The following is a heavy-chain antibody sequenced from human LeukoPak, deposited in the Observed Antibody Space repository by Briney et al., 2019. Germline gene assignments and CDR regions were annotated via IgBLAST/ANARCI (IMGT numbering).Heavy chain of an antibody. D-gene: IGHD5-18*01. Sequence: PSETLSLTCTVSGGSISSSSYYWGWIRQPPGKGLEWIGSIYYSGSTYYNPSLKSRVTISVDTSKNQFSLKLSSVTAADTAVYYCARDWGYSYGWYDYFDYWGLGTLVTVSS. CDR2: IYYSGST. J-gene: IGHJ4*02. CDR1: GGSISSSSYY. V-gene: IGHV4-39*07. CDR3: ARDWGYSYGWYDYFDY.